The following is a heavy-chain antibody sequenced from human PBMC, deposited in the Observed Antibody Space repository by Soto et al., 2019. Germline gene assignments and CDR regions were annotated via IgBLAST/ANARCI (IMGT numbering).Heavy chain of an antibody. V-gene: IGHV3-23*01. D-gene: IGHD3-22*01. CDR3: AKGSCYYYPGSYIAY. J-gene: IGHJ4*02. CDR2: ISGNGGST. CDR1: GFTFSNYV. Sequence: EVQLLESGGGLVQPGGSLRLSCAVSGFTFSNYVMNWVRQAPGKGLEWVSGISGNGGSTYYADSVKGRVTISRDNSKNTLYLQVNSLGVEDTAVYYCAKGSCYYYPGSYIAYWGQGTLVTVSS.